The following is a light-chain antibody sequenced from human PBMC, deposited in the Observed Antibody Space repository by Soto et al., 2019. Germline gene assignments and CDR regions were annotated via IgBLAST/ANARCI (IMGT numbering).Light chain of an antibody. V-gene: IGKV1-39*01. CDR1: QSISTY. CDR2: AAS. CDR3: QQSYSSPLT. Sequence: DIQMTQSPSSLSASVGDRVTITCRASQSISTYLNWYHQKPGKAPNVLIYAASNLQSGVPSRFSGSGSGTDFTLTISSLQPEDVGVYYCQQSYSSPLTFGGGTKVEIK. J-gene: IGKJ4*01.